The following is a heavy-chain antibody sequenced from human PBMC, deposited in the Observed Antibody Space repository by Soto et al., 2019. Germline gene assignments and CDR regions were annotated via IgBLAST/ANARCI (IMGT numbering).Heavy chain of an antibody. Sequence: QVQLVESGGGVVQPGRSLRLSCAASGFTFSSYGMHWVRQAPGKGLEWVAVISYDGSNKYYADSVKGRFTISRDNSKNTLYLQMNSRRAEDTAVYYCAKEYRRSGRYYYYCMDVWGQGTTVTVSS. CDR2: ISYDGSNK. CDR3: AKEYRRSGRYYYYCMDV. V-gene: IGHV3-30*18. J-gene: IGHJ6*02. CDR1: GFTFSSYG. D-gene: IGHD3-10*01.